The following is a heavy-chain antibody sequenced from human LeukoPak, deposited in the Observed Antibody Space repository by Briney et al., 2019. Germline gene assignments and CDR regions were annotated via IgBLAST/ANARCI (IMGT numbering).Heavy chain of an antibody. CDR3: ARDLWERSDAFDI. CDR2: ISSSSSYI. V-gene: IGHV3-21*01. CDR1: GFTFSSYS. Sequence: PGGSLRLSCAASGFTFSSYSMNWVRQAPGKGLEWVSSISSSSSYIYYADSVKGRFTISRDNAKNSLYLQMNSLRAEDTAVYYCARDLWERSDAFDIWGQGTMVTVSS. D-gene: IGHD1-26*01. J-gene: IGHJ3*02.